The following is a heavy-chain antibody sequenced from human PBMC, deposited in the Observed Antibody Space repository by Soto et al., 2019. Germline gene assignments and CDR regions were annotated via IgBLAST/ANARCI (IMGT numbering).Heavy chain of an antibody. CDR3: AREGEPQYCSSTSCYPRNFDS. Sequence: SETLSLTCAVYGGSFSGDYWSWIRQPPGKGLEWIGEINHNGNTNYNPSLKSRVSISIDTSKNQFYLQLSSVTAADTAVFYCAREGEPQYCSSTSCYPRNFDSWGQGTLVTVSS. CDR1: GGSFSGDY. V-gene: IGHV4-34*01. CDR2: INHNGNT. D-gene: IGHD2-2*01. J-gene: IGHJ4*02.